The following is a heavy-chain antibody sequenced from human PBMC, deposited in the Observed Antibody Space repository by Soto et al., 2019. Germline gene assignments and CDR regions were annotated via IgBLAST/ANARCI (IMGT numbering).Heavy chain of an antibody. CDR3: AKDQAYSSSWHNDRSPNWFDP. D-gene: IGHD6-13*01. Sequence: QVQLVESGGGVVQPGRSLRLSCAASGFTFSSYGMHWVRQAPGKGLEWVAVISYDGSNKYYADSVKGRFTISRDNSKNTLYLQMNSLRAEDTAVYYCAKDQAYSSSWHNDRSPNWFDPLGKGTLVTVSS. V-gene: IGHV3-30*18. CDR1: GFTFSSYG. J-gene: IGHJ5*02. CDR2: ISYDGSNK.